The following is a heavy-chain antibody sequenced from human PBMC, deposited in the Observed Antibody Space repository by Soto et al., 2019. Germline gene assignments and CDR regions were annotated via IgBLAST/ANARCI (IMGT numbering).Heavy chain of an antibody. CDR3: ASFIAVAGTRIGH. D-gene: IGHD6-19*01. CDR2: IYPRGST. V-gene: IGHV4-4*02. J-gene: IGHJ4*02. Sequence: QVQLQESGPGLVKPSGTLSLTCAVSGGSISSRNWWSWVRQPPGKGLEWVGEIYPRGSTNYNPSLKSRVTIAVDRSKNQCSRKLSSVTAADTAAYYCASFIAVAGTRIGHWGQGTLVTVS. CDR1: GGSISSRNW.